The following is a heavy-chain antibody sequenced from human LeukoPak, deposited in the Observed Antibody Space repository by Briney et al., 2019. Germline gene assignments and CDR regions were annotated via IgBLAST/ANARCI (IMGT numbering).Heavy chain of an antibody. CDR2: IRSKASGGTT. J-gene: IGHJ3*02. V-gene: IGHV3-49*03. CDR3: STWMQWLVAFDI. Sequence: GGSLRLSCTASGFTFGDYAVSWFRQAPGKGLEWVSFIRSKASGGTTEYAASVKGRFTISRDDSKRIAYLQMNSLKTEDTAVYHCSTWMQWLVAFDIWGQGTMVTVSS. D-gene: IGHD6-19*01. CDR1: GFTFGDYA.